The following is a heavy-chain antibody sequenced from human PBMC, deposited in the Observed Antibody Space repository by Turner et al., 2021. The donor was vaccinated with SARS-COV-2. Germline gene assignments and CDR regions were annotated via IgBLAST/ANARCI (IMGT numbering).Heavy chain of an antibody. CDR1: GGSISSSSYY. V-gene: IGHV4-39*01. CDR2: IYYSGIT. CDR3: ARLMDTAMGYYGMDV. D-gene: IGHD5-18*01. Sequence: QLQLQESGPGLVKPSETLSLTCTVSGGSISSSSYYWGWIRQPPGKGLEWIGNIYYSGITYYNPSLKSRVTISVDTSKNQFSLKLSSVTAADTAVYYCARLMDTAMGYYGMDVWGQGTTVTVSS. J-gene: IGHJ6*02.